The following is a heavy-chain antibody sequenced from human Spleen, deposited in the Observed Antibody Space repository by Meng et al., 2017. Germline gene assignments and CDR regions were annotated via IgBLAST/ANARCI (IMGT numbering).Heavy chain of an antibody. CDR3: ARVLVGASGWTPFDY. Sequence: SETLSLTCTVPGDPIRKSNYNWVWIRQPPGKVLEWIASFHYDGNTYYNPSLKSRVTISVDTSKNYFSLNLDSVTAADTAIYYCARVLVGASGWTPFDYWGQGTVVTVSS. CDR1: GDPIRKSNYN. J-gene: IGHJ4*02. CDR2: FHYDGNT. V-gene: IGHV4-39*07. D-gene: IGHD6-19*01.